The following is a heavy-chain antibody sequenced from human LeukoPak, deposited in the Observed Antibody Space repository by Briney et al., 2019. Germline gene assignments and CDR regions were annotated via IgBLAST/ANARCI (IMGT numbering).Heavy chain of an antibody. CDR2: ISRNGGST. J-gene: IGHJ4*02. V-gene: IGHV3-64D*09. Sequence: PGGSLRLSCSASGFTFSSFAMHWVRQAPGKGLEYVAAISRNGGSTYYADSVKGRFTISRDNSKNTLYLQMSSLRAEDTAVYLCVKDLRSDFTGVLSRYLSYWGQGTLVTVSS. CDR1: GFTFSSFA. CDR3: VKDLRSDFTGVLSRYLSY. D-gene: IGHD2/OR15-2a*01.